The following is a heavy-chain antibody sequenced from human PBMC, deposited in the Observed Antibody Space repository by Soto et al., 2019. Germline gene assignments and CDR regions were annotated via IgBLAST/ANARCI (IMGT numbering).Heavy chain of an antibody. Sequence: PSQTLSLTCAISGDSVSSNSAAWNWIRQSPSRGLEWLGRTYYRSKWYNDYAVSVKSRITINPDTSKNQFSLQLNSVTPEDTAVYYCARAEGRWSHGFDFWSGYYTEDGEYNWIDPWGQGTLVTVSS. CDR1: GDSVSSNSAA. CDR2: TYYRSKWYN. V-gene: IGHV6-1*01. CDR3: ARAEGRWSHGFDFWSGYYTEDGEYNWIDP. D-gene: IGHD3-3*01. J-gene: IGHJ5*02.